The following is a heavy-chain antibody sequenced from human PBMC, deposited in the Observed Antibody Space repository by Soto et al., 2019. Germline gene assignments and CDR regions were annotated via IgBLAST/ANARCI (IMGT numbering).Heavy chain of an antibody. CDR3: AKGGSGSCSNAFDI. CDR1: GGSISSSSYY. Sequence: PSETLSLTCTVSGGSISSSSYYWGGIRQPPGKGLEWIGSIYYSGSTYYNPSLKSRVTISVDTSKNQFSLKLSSVTAADTAVYYCAKGGSGSCSNAFDIWGQGTMVTASS. J-gene: IGHJ3*02. CDR2: IYYSGST. V-gene: IGHV4-39*01. D-gene: IGHD3-10*01.